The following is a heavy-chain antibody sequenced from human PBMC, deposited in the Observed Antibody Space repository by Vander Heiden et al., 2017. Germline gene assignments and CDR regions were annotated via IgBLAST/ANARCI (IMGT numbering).Heavy chain of an antibody. Sequence: QVQLVQSGAEVKKPGASVKVSCKASGYPFTGHYMLWVRQAPGQGLEWMGWINPNSGGTNYAQKLQGRVTMTRDTSISTAYMELSRMRSDDTAVYYCARDFGDYGDYVGWFDPWGQGTLVTVSS. CDR2: INPNSGGT. CDR3: ARDFGDYGDYVGWFDP. D-gene: IGHD4-17*01. V-gene: IGHV1-2*02. CDR1: GYPFTGHY. J-gene: IGHJ5*02.